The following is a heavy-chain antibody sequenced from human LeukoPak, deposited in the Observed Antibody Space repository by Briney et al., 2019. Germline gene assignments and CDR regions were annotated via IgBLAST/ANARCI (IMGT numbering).Heavy chain of an antibody. CDR3: ARYAYGSGSYYQKPFDY. CDR1: GYTFTGYD. D-gene: IGHD3-10*01. V-gene: IGHV1-8*01. J-gene: IGHJ4*01. Sequence: ASVKVSCKASGYTFTGYDINWVRQATGQGLEWMGWMSPDSGNTGYALKFQGRVTMTRNTSISTAYMELSSLTSDDTAVYYCARYAYGSGSYYQKPFDYWGQGTLVTVSS. CDR2: MSPDSGNT.